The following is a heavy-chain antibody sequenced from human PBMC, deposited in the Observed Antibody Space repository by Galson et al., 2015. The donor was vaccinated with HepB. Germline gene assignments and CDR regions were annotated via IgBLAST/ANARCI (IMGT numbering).Heavy chain of an antibody. CDR2: IIPIRGMP. CDR1: GATFGNYA. V-gene: IGHV1-69*10. D-gene: IGHD4-17*01. CDR3: ARALHDYGDYSRVYYYYYMDV. Sequence: SVKVSCKASGATFGNYAFTWVRQAPGHGLEWVGGIIPIRGMPNYAQKFKDRVTITADNPATTSYMELSSLRSDDTAVYYCARALHDYGDYSRVYYYYYMDVWGKGTAVTVSS. J-gene: IGHJ6*03.